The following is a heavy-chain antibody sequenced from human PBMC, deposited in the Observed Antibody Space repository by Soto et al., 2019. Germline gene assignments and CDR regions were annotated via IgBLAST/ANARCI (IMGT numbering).Heavy chain of an antibody. CDR1: GFTFSSYA. D-gene: IGHD4-17*01. V-gene: IGHV3-23*01. J-gene: IGHJ6*02. CDR3: ATPGVSVTTYYYYYGMDV. CDR2: ISGSGGST. Sequence: GGSLRLSCAASGFTFSSYAMSWVRQAPGKGLEWVSAISGSGGSTYYADSVKGRCTISRDNSKNTLYLQMNSLRAEDTAVYYCATPGVSVTTYYYYYGMDVWGQGTTVTVSS.